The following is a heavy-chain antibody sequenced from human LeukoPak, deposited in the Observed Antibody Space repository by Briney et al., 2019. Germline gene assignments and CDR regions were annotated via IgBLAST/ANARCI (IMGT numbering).Heavy chain of an antibody. V-gene: IGHV4-39*02. CDR1: GGSISSSSYY. Sequence: SETLSLTCTVSGGSISSSSYYWVWIRQPPGKGLEWIGRIYYSGSTYDNPALKSRVTICVDASKNQYSLKLSSVTAADTAVYYCARDKGLPQPFDIWGQGTMVTVSS. J-gene: IGHJ3*02. CDR2: IYYSGST. CDR3: ARDKGLPQPFDI. D-gene: IGHD5/OR15-5a*01.